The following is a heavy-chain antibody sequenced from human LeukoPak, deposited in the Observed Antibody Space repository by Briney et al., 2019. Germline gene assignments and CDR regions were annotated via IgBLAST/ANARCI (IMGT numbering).Heavy chain of an antibody. CDR2: INPNNGDT. V-gene: IGHV1-2*02. CDR3: ATGPPYYYDSRALDY. Sequence: GSVKVSCKPSGYTFTGYYLHWVRQAPGQGLEWMGWINPNNGDTKYAQNFQDRVTMTRDTSISTAYMELSSLRSEDTAVYYCATGPPYYYDSRALDYWGQGTLVTVSS. D-gene: IGHD3-22*01. CDR1: GYTFTGYY. J-gene: IGHJ4*02.